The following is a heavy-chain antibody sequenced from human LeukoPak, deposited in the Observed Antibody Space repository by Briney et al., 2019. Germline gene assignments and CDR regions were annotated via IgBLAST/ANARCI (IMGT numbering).Heavy chain of an antibody. CDR2: ISAYNGNT. D-gene: IGHD3-3*01. CDR3: ARDPVLRFLEWLWDESYYYYGMDV. V-gene: IGHV1-18*01. J-gene: IGHJ6*02. Sequence: GASVKVSCKASGYTFTSYGISWVRQAPGQGLEWMGWISAYNGNTNYAQKLQGRVTMTTDTSTSTAYMELRSLRSDDTAVYYCARDPVLRFLEWLWDESYYYYGMDVWGQGTTVTVSS. CDR1: GYTFTSYG.